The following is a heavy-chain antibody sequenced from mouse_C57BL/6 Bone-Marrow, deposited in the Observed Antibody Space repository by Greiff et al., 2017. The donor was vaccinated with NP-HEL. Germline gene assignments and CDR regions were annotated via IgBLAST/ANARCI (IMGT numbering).Heavy chain of an antibody. CDR3: ASLNYGSSYSYFDV. CDR2: LDPSDSYT. D-gene: IGHD1-1*01. Sequence: QVQLQQPGAELVMPGASVKLSCKASGYTFTSYWMHWVKQRPGQGLEWIGELDPSDSYTNYNQKFKGKSTLTVDKSSSTAYMQLSSLTSEDSAVYYCASLNYGSSYSYFDVWGTGTTVTVSS. CDR1: GYTFTSYW. J-gene: IGHJ1*03. V-gene: IGHV1-69*01.